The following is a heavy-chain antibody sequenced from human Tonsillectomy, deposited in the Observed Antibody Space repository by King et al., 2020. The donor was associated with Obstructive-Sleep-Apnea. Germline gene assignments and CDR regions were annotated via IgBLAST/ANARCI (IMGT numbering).Heavy chain of an antibody. CDR1: GYSLSSGYY. V-gene: IGHV4-38-2*02. D-gene: IGHD3-3*01. CDR2: IYHSGCT. Sequence: QLQESGPGLVKPSETLSLTCTVSGYSLSSGYYWGWIRQPPGKGLEWIGSIYHSGCTYYNPSLHSRVTISVDTSNNQFSLKLSSVTAADTAVYYCARRDITIVGVVSYGGQGTLVTVSS. J-gene: IGHJ4*02. CDR3: ARRDITIVGVVSY.